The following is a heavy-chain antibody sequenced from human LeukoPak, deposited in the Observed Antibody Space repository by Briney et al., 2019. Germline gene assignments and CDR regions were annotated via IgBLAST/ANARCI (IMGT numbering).Heavy chain of an antibody. D-gene: IGHD4-17*01. J-gene: IGHJ4*02. CDR1: GYTFTGFY. CDR2: VNPKNGAT. Sequence: GASVKVSCKPSGYTFTGFYLHWVRQAPGQGLQWMGWVNPKNGATKYSQTFRGRVTMTRDTSIDTAYMELSSLTSDDTDIYYCARPTHRLTVTTAIDYWGQGTLVTVSS. V-gene: IGHV1-2*02. CDR3: ARPTHRLTVTTAIDY.